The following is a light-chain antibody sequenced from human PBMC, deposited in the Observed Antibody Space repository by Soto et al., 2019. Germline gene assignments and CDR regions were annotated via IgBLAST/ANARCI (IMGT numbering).Light chain of an antibody. J-gene: IGKJ1*01. CDR1: QSVGNN. Sequence: EIVMTQSPATLSVSPGERATLSCRASQSVGNNLAWYQQKPGQAPRLLIHGESTRATGIPDRFSGSGSGTDFTLTISRLEPEDFAVYYCQQYGSSGTFGQGTKVDIK. V-gene: IGKV3-20*01. CDR2: GES. CDR3: QQYGSSGT.